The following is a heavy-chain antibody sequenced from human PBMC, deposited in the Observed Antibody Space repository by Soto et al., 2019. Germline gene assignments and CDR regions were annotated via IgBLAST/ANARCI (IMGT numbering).Heavy chain of an antibody. CDR1: GGSISSSRYD. V-gene: IGHV4-39*01. D-gene: IGHD4-17*01. J-gene: IGHJ4*02. Sequence: PSETLSLTCGVSGGSISSSRYDWTWIRQPPGKGLEWINSGTIYFDPSLRSRVTTSVDTSKNQFSLRLSSVTAADTAVYYCATYGGDTGRFDYWGQGNLVTVSS. CDR3: ATYGGDTGRFDY. CDR2: SGTI.